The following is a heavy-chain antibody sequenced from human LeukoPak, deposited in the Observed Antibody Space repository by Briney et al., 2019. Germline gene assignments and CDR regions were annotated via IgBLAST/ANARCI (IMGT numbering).Heavy chain of an antibody. J-gene: IGHJ6*03. CDR2: IYTSGST. D-gene: IGHD3-10*01. V-gene: IGHV4-59*01. Sequence: PSETLSLTCTVSGGSISSYYWSWIRQPPGKGLEWIGYIYTSGSTNYNPSLKSRVTISVDTSKNQFSLKLSSVTAADTAVYYCARGLRAYYYGSGSSYYYMDVWGKGTTVTISS. CDR3: ARGLRAYYYGSGSSYYYMDV. CDR1: GGSISSYY.